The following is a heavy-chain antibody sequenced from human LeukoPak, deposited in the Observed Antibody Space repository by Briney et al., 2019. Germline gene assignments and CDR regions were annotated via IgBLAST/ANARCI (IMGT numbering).Heavy chain of an antibody. CDR1: GFTFSSYS. CDR2: IKQDGSEK. CDR3: ARGYCSGSSCYSGFYFDY. D-gene: IGHD2-15*01. V-gene: IGHV3-7*01. Sequence: GGSLRLSCASSGFTFSSYSMNWVRQAPGKGLEWVANIKQDGSEKYFVDSVKGRFTISRDNAKNSLYLQMNSLRAEDTAVYYCARGYCSGSSCYSGFYFDYWGQGTLVTVSS. J-gene: IGHJ4*02.